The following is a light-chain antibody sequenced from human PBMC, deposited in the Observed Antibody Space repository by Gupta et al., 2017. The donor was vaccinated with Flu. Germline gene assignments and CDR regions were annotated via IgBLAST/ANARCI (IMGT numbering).Light chain of an antibody. CDR2: DDR. Sequence: GKTATVTCRGCSIGSKGVDWYHQKPAEAPVLIVYDDRARSSGFPGRFSGSNYENTSTMTISRVDAGDEADYYCQVRDRTSDLWVFGRGTKLTVL. V-gene: IGLV3-21*03. CDR1: SIGSKG. CDR3: QVRDRTSDLWV. J-gene: IGLJ3*02.